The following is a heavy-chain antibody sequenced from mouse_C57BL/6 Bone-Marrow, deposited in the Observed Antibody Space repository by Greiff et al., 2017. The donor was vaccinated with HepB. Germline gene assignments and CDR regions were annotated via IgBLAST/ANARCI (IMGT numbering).Heavy chain of an antibody. CDR2: ISNLAYSI. J-gene: IGHJ1*03. CDR3: ARPSGYWYFDV. CDR1: GFTFSDYG. V-gene: IGHV5-15*04. Sequence: EVKVEESGGGLVQPGGSLKLSCAASGFTFSDYGMAWVGQAPRKGPEWVAFISNLAYSIYYADTVTGRFTISRENAKNTLYLEMSSLRSEDTAMYYCARPSGYWYFDVWGTGTTVTVSS.